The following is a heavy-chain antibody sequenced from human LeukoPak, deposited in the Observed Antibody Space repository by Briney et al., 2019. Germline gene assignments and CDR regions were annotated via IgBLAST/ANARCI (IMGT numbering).Heavy chain of an antibody. CDR2: INDSGTT. V-gene: IGHV4-34*01. J-gene: IGHJ3*02. CDR3: ARGRRLYDSSGTRAFDI. D-gene: IGHD3-22*01. Sequence: SETLSLTCAVYGGSFSGYYWSWIRQPPGKGLEWIGEINDSGTTFYNPSLKSRLAISVDPSKNQFSLKLSSVTAADTAVYYCARGRRLYDSSGTRAFDIWGQGTMVTVSS. CDR1: GGSFSGYY.